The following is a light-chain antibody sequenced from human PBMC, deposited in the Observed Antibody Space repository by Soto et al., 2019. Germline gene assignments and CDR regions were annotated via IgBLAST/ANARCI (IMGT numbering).Light chain of an antibody. CDR1: QSVSSY. CDR3: QQRSNWPRT. Sequence: EIVLTQSPATLSLSPGERATLSCRASQSVSSYLAWYQQKPGQAPRLLIYDASNRATGIPARSSGSGSGTNFTLTISSLEPEDFAVYYCQQRSNWPRTFGQGTKVDIK. V-gene: IGKV3-11*01. J-gene: IGKJ1*01. CDR2: DAS.